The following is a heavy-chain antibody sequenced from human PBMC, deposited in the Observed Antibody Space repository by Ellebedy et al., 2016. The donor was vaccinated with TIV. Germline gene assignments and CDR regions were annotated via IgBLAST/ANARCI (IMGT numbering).Heavy chain of an antibody. CDR2: IARDGRTT. Sequence: PGGSLRLSCAASGFTFSSSGMSWVRQAPGKGLVWVSRIARDGRTTDYPDSVKGRFTISRDDAKNMLYLDMRHLRDEDTAVYYCVREASIGGTVFFDHWGQGALVIVSS. D-gene: IGHD3-16*01. J-gene: IGHJ4*02. CDR1: GFTFSSSG. V-gene: IGHV3-74*01. CDR3: VREASIGGTVFFDH.